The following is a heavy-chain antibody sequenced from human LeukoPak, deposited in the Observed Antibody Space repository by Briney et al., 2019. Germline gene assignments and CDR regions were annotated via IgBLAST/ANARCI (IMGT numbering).Heavy chain of an antibody. J-gene: IGHJ4*02. D-gene: IGHD2-2*01. Sequence: GGSLRLSCAASGFTVNSNYMNWVRQAPGKGLEWVSVLYSDGRTYYADSVKGRFTISRDNSKNTLYLQMNSLRAEDTAVYYCARADIVVVPAVTDYWGQGTLVTVSS. CDR1: GFTVNSNY. V-gene: IGHV3-53*01. CDR3: ARADIVVVPAVTDY. CDR2: LYSDGRT.